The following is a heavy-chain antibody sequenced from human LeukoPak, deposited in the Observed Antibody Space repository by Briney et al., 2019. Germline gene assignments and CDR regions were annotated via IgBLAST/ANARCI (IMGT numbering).Heavy chain of an antibody. CDR2: IYYSGST. J-gene: IGHJ4*02. V-gene: IGHV4-31*03. CDR1: AGSISSGGYY. Sequence: PSQTLSLTCTVSAGSISSGGYYWSWIRQHPGKGLEWIGYIYYSGSTYYNPSLKSRVTISVATSKNQFSLKLSSVTAADTAVYYCARGGNYYDSSGYPDYWGQGTLVTVSS. CDR3: ARGGNYYDSSGYPDY. D-gene: IGHD3-22*01.